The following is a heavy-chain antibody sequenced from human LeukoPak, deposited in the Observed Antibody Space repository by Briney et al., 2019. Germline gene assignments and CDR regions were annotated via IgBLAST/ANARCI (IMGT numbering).Heavy chain of an antibody. D-gene: IGHD3-16*01. V-gene: IGHV4-30-2*01. CDR2: IYHSGST. CDR1: GGSISSGGYS. CDR3: AREGELGSFDY. Sequence: SETLSLTCALSGGSISSGGYSWSWIRQPPGKGLEWIGYIYHSGSTYYNPSLKSRVTISVDRSKNQFSLKLSSVTAADTAVYYCAREGELGSFDYWGQGTLVTVSS. J-gene: IGHJ4*02.